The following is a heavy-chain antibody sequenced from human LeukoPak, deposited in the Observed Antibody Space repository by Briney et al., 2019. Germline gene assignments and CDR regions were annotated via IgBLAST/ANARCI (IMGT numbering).Heavy chain of an antibody. V-gene: IGHV3-43*02. CDR1: GFTFSTYA. D-gene: IGHD3-10*01. Sequence: GGSLRLSCAASGFTFSTYAMTWVRQAPGKGLEWVSLISGDGGSTYYADSVKGRFTISRDNSKNSLYLQMNSLRTEDTALYYCAKDMRGWYYGSGSPSYYYGMDVWGQGTTVTVSS. CDR3: AKDMRGWYYGSGSPSYYYGMDV. CDR2: ISGDGGST. J-gene: IGHJ6*02.